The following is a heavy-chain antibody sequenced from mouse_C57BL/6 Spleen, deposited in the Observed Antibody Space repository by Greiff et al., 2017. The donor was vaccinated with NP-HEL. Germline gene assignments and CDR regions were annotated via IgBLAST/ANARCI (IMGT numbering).Heavy chain of an antibody. CDR3: ARRDYSNSRYYFDY. D-gene: IGHD2-5*01. J-gene: IGHJ2*01. CDR1: GYTFTDYY. Sequence: VQLQQSGPELVKPGASVKISCKASGYTFTDYYINWVKQRPGQGLEWIGWIFPGSGSTYYNEKFKGKATLTVDKSSSTAYMLLSSLTSEDSAVYFCARRDYSNSRYYFDYWGQGTTLTVSS. V-gene: IGHV1-75*01. CDR2: IFPGSGST.